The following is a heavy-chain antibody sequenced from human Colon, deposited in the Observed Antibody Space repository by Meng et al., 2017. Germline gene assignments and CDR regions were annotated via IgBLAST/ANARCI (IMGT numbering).Heavy chain of an antibody. D-gene: IGHD3-22*01. CDR3: ARDFHSTMTVFDS. V-gene: IGHV4-4*02. J-gene: IGHJ4*02. CDR1: GGSITNDNW. CDR2: IFHAGNT. Sequence: VPRQESGPGLVKPSGTLSLTCAVSGGSITNDNWWSWVRQPPGKGLEWIGEIFHAGNTNYNPSLKSRVTMSLDKSKNQFSLTLTSVTAADTAVYYCARDFHSTMTVFDSWGQGTLVTVSS.